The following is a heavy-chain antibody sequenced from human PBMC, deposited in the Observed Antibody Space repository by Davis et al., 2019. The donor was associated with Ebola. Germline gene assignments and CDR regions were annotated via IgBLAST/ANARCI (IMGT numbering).Heavy chain of an antibody. J-gene: IGHJ2*01. CDR1: GASITSYY. Sequence: SETLSLTCTVSGASITSYYWNWLRQPPGKGLEWIGYILYIGTTDYKPSMKSRVTISADTAKNQFSLELRSVTAADTAVYYCARAEYYYDSSGYRLSYFDLWGRGTLVTVSS. D-gene: IGHD3-22*01. CDR2: ILYIGTT. V-gene: IGHV4-59*01. CDR3: ARAEYYYDSSGYRLSYFDL.